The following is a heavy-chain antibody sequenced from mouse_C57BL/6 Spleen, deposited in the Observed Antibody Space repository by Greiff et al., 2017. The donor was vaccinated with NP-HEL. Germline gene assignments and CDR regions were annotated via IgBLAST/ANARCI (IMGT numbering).Heavy chain of an antibody. Sequence: EVQLPQSLPVLVPPFASVTLSFPSSFSPFPSSSLPFFPPPPFPSLSWLGVINPYHGGTSYHQKFKGKATLTVDKSSSTAYMELNSLTSEDSAVYYCARGTTVVAYYFDYWGQGTTLTVSS. CDR2: INPYHGGT. CDR3: ARGTTVVAYYFDY. V-gene: IGHV1-19*01. J-gene: IGHJ2*01. CDR1: FSPFPSSS. D-gene: IGHD1-1*01.